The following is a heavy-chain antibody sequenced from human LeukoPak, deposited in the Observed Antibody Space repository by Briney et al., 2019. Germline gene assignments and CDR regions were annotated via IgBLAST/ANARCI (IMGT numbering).Heavy chain of an antibody. J-gene: IGHJ4*02. CDR2: IDWSGEST. V-gene: IGHV3-20*04. D-gene: IGHD2-2*01. Sequence: PGGSLRLSCAASGLTPADYGMSWVRQAPGKGLEWVSGIDWSGESTGYADSVKGRFTISRDNAANVLYLQMNGLRAEDTALCYCARDLSASRYSLGYWGRGSLVTVSS. CDR3: ARDLSASRYSLGY. CDR1: GLTPADYG.